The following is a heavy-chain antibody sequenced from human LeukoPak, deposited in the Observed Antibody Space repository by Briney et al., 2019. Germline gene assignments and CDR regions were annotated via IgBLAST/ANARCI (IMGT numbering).Heavy chain of an antibody. J-gene: IGHJ4*02. V-gene: IGHV4-59*01. D-gene: IGHD2-2*01. CDR1: GGSISSYY. Sequence: SETLSPTCTVSGGSISSYYWSWIRQPPGKGLEWIGYIYYSGSTNYNPSLKSRVTISVDTSKNQFSLKLSSVTAADTAVYYCARDCSSTSCYLSLDYWGQGTLVTVSS. CDR2: IYYSGST. CDR3: ARDCSSTSCYLSLDY.